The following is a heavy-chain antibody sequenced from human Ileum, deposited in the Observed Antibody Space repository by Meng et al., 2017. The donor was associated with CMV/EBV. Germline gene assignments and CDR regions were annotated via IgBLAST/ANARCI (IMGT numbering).Heavy chain of an antibody. V-gene: IGHV3-7*01. J-gene: IGHJ6*02. CDR1: GFTINYYW. CDR2: INEDESEK. CDR3: ARDKSGAMDV. Sequence: GGSLRLSCAASGFTINYYWMSWARQAPGKGLEWVATINEDESEKHYVNSVKGRITISRDNAKNSLHLQMNSLRVVDTAVYYCARDKSGAMDVWGQGNPVTVSS.